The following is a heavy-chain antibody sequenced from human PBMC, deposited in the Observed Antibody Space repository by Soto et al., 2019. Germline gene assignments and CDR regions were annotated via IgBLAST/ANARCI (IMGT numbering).Heavy chain of an antibody. CDR2: INPKSGGT. V-gene: IGHV1-2*04. CDR3: ARGDSTDCSNGVCSFFYNHDMDV. Sequence: QVQLVQSGAEVKKPGASVKVSCTASGYSFTDYHIHWVRQAPGQGLEWLGRINPKSGGTSTAQKFQGWVTMTTDTSISTASMELTRLTSDDTAIYYCARGDSTDCSNGVCSFFYNHDMDVWGQGTTGTVSS. J-gene: IGHJ6*02. CDR1: GYSFTDYH. D-gene: IGHD2-8*01.